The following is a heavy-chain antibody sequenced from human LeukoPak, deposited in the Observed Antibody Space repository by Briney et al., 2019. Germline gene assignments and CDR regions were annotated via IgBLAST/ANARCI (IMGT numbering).Heavy chain of an antibody. CDR1: GFTFSSAA. D-gene: IGHD3-16*02. CDR3: AKTGVAGIMITFGGVIVLGPFDY. CDR2: ISGSGGST. Sequence: PGGSLRLSCAASGFTFSSAAMSWFRQAPGKGLEWVSAISGSGGSTYYADSVKGRFTISRDNSKNTLYLQMNSLRAEDTAVYYCAKTGVAGIMITFGGVIVLGPFDYWGQGTLVTVSS. J-gene: IGHJ4*02. V-gene: IGHV3-23*01.